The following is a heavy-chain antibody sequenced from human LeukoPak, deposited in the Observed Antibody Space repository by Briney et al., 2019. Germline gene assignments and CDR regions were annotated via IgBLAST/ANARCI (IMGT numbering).Heavy chain of an antibody. Sequence: PGGSLRLSCAASGFTFSSYAMSWVRQAPGKGLEWDSAISGSGGSTYYADSVKGRFTISRDNSKNTLYLQMNSLRAEDTAVYYCAKDPTGSSSYYFDYWGQGTLVTVSS. J-gene: IGHJ4*02. CDR1: GFTFSSYA. V-gene: IGHV3-23*01. CDR3: AKDPTGSSSYYFDY. CDR2: ISGSGGST. D-gene: IGHD6-6*01.